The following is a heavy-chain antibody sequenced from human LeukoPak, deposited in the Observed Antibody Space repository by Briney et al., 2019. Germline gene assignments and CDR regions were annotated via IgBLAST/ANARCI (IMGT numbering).Heavy chain of an antibody. D-gene: IGHD1-7*01. CDR1: GGSFSGYY. CDR2: INHSGST. J-gene: IGHJ6*03. Sequence: SETLSLTCAVYGGSFSGYYWSWIRQPPGKGLEWIGEINHSGSTNYNPSLKSRVTISVDTSKNQFSLKLSSVTAADTAVYYCARTSHSDQPNYAHGYYYYMDVWGKGTTVTISS. V-gene: IGHV4-34*01. CDR3: ARTSHSDQPNYAHGYYYYMDV.